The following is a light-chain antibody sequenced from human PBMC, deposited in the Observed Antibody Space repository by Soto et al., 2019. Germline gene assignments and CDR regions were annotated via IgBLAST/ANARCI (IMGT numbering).Light chain of an antibody. J-gene: IGLJ2*01. Sequence: QTVVTQEPSLTVSPGGTVTLTCASSAGAVTSAYYTNWLQQKPGQAPRALIYSTSEKHSWTPARFSGSLLGGKAALTLSAAQSVDEADYHCLLYYGGHQVLFGGGTKLTVL. V-gene: IGLV7-43*01. CDR1: AGAVTSAYY. CDR3: LLYYGGHQVL. CDR2: STS.